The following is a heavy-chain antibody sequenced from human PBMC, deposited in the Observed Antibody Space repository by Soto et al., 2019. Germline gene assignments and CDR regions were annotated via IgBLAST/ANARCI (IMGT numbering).Heavy chain of an antibody. CDR3: ARDPYWGIAVAGTVNAFDI. V-gene: IGHV1-18*01. D-gene: IGHD6-19*01. J-gene: IGHJ3*02. CDR1: GYTFTSYG. CDR2: ISAYNGNT. Sequence: GASVKVSCKASGYTFTSYGISWVRQAPGQGLEWMGWISAYNGNTNYAQKLQGRVTMTTDTSTSTAYMELRSLRSDDTAVYYCARDPYWGIAVAGTVNAFDIWGQGTMVTVSS.